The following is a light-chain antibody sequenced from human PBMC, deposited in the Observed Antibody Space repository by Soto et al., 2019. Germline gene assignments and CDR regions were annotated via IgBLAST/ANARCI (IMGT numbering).Light chain of an antibody. V-gene: IGLV2-14*01. J-gene: IGLJ3*02. Sequence: QPVLTQPASVSGSAGQSITISCSGTMRDVGAYNLVSWYQQHPGTAPKLIIYEVRNRPSGISSRFSGSRSGNTASLTISGLQSEDEGDYYCSAYTASSTLVFGGGTKLTVL. CDR2: EVR. CDR3: SAYTASSTLV. CDR1: MRDVGAYNL.